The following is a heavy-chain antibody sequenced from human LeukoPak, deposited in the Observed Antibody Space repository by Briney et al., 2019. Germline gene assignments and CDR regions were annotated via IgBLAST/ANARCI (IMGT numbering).Heavy chain of an antibody. D-gene: IGHD3-22*01. Sequence: ASVMVSCKVSGYTLTELSMHWVRQAPGKGLEWMGGFDPEDGETIYAQKFQGRVTMTEDTSTDTAYMELSSLRSEDTAVYYCATGPLLGVVITYFDYWGQGTLVTVSS. CDR1: GYTLTELS. CDR3: ATGPLLGVVITYFDY. V-gene: IGHV1-24*01. J-gene: IGHJ4*02. CDR2: FDPEDGET.